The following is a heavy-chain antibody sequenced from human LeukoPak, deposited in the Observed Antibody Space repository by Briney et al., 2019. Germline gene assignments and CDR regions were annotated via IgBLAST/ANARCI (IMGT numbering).Heavy chain of an antibody. V-gene: IGHV4-59*01. J-gene: IGHJ4*02. CDR1: GGSISSYY. CDR2: IYYSGST. Sequence: KPSETLSLTCTVSGGSISSYYWSWIRHPPGKGLEWIGYIYYSGSTNYNPSLKSRVTISVDTSKNQFSLKLSSVTAADTAVYYCARGDSSGWYFGYWGQGTLVTVSS. CDR3: ARGDSSGWYFGY. D-gene: IGHD6-19*01.